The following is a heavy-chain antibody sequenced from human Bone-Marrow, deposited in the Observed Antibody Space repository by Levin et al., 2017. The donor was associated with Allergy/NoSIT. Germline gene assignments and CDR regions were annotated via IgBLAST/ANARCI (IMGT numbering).Heavy chain of an antibody. CDR1: GGSISSSSYY. D-gene: IGHD3-10*01. J-gene: IGHJ4*02. V-gene: IGHV4-39*01. Sequence: ESLKISCTVSGGSISSSSYYWGWIRQPPGKGLEWIGSIYYSGSTYYNPSLKSRVTISVDTSKNQFSLKLSSVTAADTAVYYCASPTRRTSSYYYGSGSYAYWGQGTLVTVSS. CDR3: ASPTRRTSSYYYGSGSYAY. CDR2: IYYSGST.